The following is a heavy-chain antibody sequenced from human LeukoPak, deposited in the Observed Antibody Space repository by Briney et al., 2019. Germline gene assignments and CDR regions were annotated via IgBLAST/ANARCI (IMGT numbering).Heavy chain of an antibody. V-gene: IGHV3-9*01. CDR1: GFTFDDYA. Sequence: GRSLRLSCAASGFTFDDYAMHWVRQAPGKGLEWVSGISWNSGSIGYADSVKGRFTISRDNSKNTLYLQMNSLRAEDTAVYYCAKDLPGYSYGYPWFDPWGQGTLVTVSS. D-gene: IGHD5-18*01. J-gene: IGHJ5*02. CDR3: AKDLPGYSYGYPWFDP. CDR2: ISWNSGSI.